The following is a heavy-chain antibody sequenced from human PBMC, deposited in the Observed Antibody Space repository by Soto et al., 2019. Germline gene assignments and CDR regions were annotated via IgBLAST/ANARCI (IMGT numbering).Heavy chain of an antibody. V-gene: IGHV3-23*01. D-gene: IGHD4-17*01. CDR3: AKDYSTVTTDPLSVVLFDY. CDR1: GFTFSSYA. CDR2: LSGSGVST. J-gene: IGHJ4*02. Sequence: GGSLRLSCAASGFTFSSYAMNWVRQAPGKGLEWVSGLSGSGVSTNYADSVKGRFTISRDNSKNTLCLQKSSLRVEDSAVCPCAKDYSTVTTDPLSVVLFDYWGQGALVTVSS.